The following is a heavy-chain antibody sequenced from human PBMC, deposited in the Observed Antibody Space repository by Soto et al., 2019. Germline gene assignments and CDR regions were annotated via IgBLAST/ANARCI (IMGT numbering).Heavy chain of an antibody. V-gene: IGHV3-33*01. J-gene: IGHJ6*02. Sequence: GGSLRLSCAASGFTFSSYGMHWVRQAPGKGLEWVAVIWYDGSNKYYADSVKGRFTISRDNSKNTLYLQMNSLRAEDTAGYYCAGGGGDYGGDGVYYYYGMDVWGQGTTVTVSS. D-gene: IGHD4-17*01. CDR3: AGGGGDYGGDGVYYYYGMDV. CDR1: GFTFSSYG. CDR2: IWYDGSNK.